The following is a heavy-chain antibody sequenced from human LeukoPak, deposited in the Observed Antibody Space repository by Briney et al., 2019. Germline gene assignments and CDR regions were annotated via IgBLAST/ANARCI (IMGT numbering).Heavy chain of an antibody. J-gene: IGHJ6*03. CDR2: IYTSGST. CDR1: GYSISSGYY. CDR3: ARARAGIAARPYYYYMDV. V-gene: IGHV4-38-2*02. D-gene: IGHD6-6*01. Sequence: SETLSLTCTVSGYSISSGYYWGWIRPPPGKGLEWIGRIYTSGSTNYNPSLKSRVTMSVDTSKNQFSLNLSSVTAADTAAYYCARARAGIAARPYYYYMDVWGKGTTVTVSS.